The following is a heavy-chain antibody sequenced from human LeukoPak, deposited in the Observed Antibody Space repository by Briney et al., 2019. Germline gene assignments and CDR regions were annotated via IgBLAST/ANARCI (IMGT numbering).Heavy chain of an antibody. D-gene: IGHD4-17*01. CDR2: ISVYNGNT. Sequence: GASVTVSCKASGYIFTSYGISWVRQAPGQGLEWMGWISVYNGNTNYAQKLQGRVTMTTDTSTSTAYMELRSLRSDDTAVYYCARSDYGDYVPHYYYMDVWGKGTTVTISS. J-gene: IGHJ6*03. CDR3: ARSDYGDYVPHYYYMDV. V-gene: IGHV1-18*04. CDR1: GYIFTSYG.